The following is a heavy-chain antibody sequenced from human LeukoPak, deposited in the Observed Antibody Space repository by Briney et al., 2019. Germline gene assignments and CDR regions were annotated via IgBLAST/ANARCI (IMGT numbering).Heavy chain of an antibody. V-gene: IGHV3-48*03. CDR1: GFTFSSYE. J-gene: IGHJ5*02. Sequence: GRSLRLSCATSGFTFSSYEMNWVRQAPGKGLDWVSYISSSGSTMDYADSVKGRFTISRDNAKNSLYLQMNSLRAEDTAVYYCARELKGSGFDPWGQGTLVTVSS. CDR3: ARELKGSGFDP. D-gene: IGHD6-19*01. CDR2: ISSSGSTM.